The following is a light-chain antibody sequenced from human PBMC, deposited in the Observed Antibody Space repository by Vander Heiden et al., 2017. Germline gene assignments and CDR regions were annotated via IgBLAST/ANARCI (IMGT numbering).Light chain of an antibody. Sequence: QSALTQPASVSGSPGQSITISCTGTSSDVGSYNLVSWYQQHPGKATKLMIYEFFKRPSGFANRFSGSKSGNTASLTISGLQAEDEADYYCCSYAGSSTYVFGAGTKVTVL. CDR3: CSYAGSSTYV. CDR1: SSDVGSYNL. CDR2: EFF. J-gene: IGLJ1*01. V-gene: IGLV2-23*02.